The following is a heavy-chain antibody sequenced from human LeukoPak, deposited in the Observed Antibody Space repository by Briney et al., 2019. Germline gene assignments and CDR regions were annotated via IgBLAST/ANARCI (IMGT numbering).Heavy chain of an antibody. Sequence: SETLSLTCTVSGYSISSGYYWAWIRQPPGKGLEWIGSIYHSGTTYYNPSLKSRVTISVDTSKTQFSLNLSSVTAADTAVYYCVRQQLYCTSTSCLPWWFDPWGQGTLVTVSS. V-gene: IGHV4-38-2*02. J-gene: IGHJ5*02. CDR3: VRQQLYCTSTSCLPWWFDP. CDR2: IYHSGTT. D-gene: IGHD2-2*01. CDR1: GYSISSGYY.